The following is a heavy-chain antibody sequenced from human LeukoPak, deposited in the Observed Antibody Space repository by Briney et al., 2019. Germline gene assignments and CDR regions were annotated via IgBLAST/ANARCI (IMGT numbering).Heavy chain of an antibody. D-gene: IGHD3-16*01. CDR2: IYNSGST. CDR1: GGSFSGYY. J-gene: IGHJ5*02. CDR3: ARHYGP. V-gene: IGHV4-34*01. Sequence: SETLSLTCAVYGGSFSGYYWSWIRQPPGKGLEWIGSIYNSGSTYYNPSLKSRVTISVDTSKNQFSLKLNSVTAADTAVYYCARHYGPWGQGTLVTVSS.